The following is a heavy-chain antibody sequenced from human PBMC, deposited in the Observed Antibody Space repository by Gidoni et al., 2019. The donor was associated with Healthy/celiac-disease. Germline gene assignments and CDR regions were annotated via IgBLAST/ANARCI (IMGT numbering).Heavy chain of an antibody. Sequence: QVQLVESGGGVVQPGRSLRLSCAASGFTFSSYAMHWVRQAPGKGLEWVAVISYDGSNKYYADSVKGRFTISRDNSKNTLYLQMNSLRAEDTAVYYCARGDVVPAAIILDYWGQGTLVTVSS. D-gene: IGHD2-2*01. J-gene: IGHJ4*02. CDR3: ARGDVVPAAIILDY. V-gene: IGHV3-30-3*01. CDR1: GFTFSSYA. CDR2: ISYDGSNK.